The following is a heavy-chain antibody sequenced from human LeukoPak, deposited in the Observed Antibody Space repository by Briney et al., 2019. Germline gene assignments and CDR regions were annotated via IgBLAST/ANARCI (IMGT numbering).Heavy chain of an antibody. V-gene: IGHV3-30*03. Sequence: PGRSLRLSCAASGFTFSDHGMHWVRQAPGKGLEGVAVISYDGGNNYYADSVKGRFTISRDNSKNTLYLQMDSLRADDTSMYYCARARGLYGRGYYALDVWGQGTTVTVSS. CDR1: GFTFSDHG. D-gene: IGHD2-8*01. CDR2: ISYDGGNN. J-gene: IGHJ6*02. CDR3: ARARGLYGRGYYALDV.